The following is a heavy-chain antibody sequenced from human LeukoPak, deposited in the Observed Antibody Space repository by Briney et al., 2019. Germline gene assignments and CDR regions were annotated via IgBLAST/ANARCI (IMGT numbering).Heavy chain of an antibody. CDR3: AGHHPRNTVDF. Sequence: SETLSLTCTVSGGSISSYYWSWIRQPPGRGLEWIAYISDIGSINYNPSLQSRVTISLDTFKNQFSLKLSSVTAADTAVYYCAGHHPRNTVDFWGQGTLVTVSS. CDR2: ISDIGSI. D-gene: IGHD2/OR15-2a*01. CDR1: GGSISSYY. V-gene: IGHV4-59*08. J-gene: IGHJ4*02.